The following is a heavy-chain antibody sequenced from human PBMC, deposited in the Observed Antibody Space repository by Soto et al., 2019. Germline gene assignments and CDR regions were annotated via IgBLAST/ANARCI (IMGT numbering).Heavy chain of an antibody. CDR1: GFTFDDYA. CDR3: AKGYSSSSEGFDY. D-gene: IGHD6-6*01. CDR2: ISWNSGSI. J-gene: IGHJ4*02. Sequence: EVQLVESGGGLVQPGRSLRLSCAASGFTFDDYAMHWVRQAPGKGLEWVSGISWNSGSIGYADSVKGRFTISRDNAKNSLYLQMNSLRAEDTALYYCAKGYSSSSEGFDYWGQGTLVTVSS. V-gene: IGHV3-9*01.